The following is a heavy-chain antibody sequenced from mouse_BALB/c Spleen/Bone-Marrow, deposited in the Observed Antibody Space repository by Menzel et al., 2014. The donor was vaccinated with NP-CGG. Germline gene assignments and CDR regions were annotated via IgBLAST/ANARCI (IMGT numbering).Heavy chain of an antibody. CDR3: ARGGGYDYGSWFAY. J-gene: IGHJ3*01. V-gene: IGHV5-6-5*01. CDR2: ISSGGST. Sequence: EVKLMESGGGLVKPGGSLKLSCAASGFTFSSYAMSWVRQTPEKRLEWVASISSGGSTYYPDSVKGRFTISGDNARNILYLQMSSLRSEDTAMYYCARGGGYDYGSWFAYWGQGTLVTVSA. CDR1: GFTFSSYA. D-gene: IGHD2-4*01.